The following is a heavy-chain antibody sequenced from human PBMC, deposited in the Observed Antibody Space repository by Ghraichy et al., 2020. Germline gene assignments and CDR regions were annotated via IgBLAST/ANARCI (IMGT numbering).Heavy chain of an antibody. CDR2: IWYDGSQK. V-gene: IGHV3-33*01. J-gene: IGHJ4*02. CDR1: GFTFSSYG. Sequence: SCAASGFTFSSYGMHWVRQAPGKGLEWVAVIWYDGSQKYYADSVQGRFTISRDNSKNTLYLQMNSLGDDDTAVYYCARDDGAAPEDFWGQGTLVTVSS. D-gene: IGHD3-10*01. CDR3: ARDDGAAPEDF.